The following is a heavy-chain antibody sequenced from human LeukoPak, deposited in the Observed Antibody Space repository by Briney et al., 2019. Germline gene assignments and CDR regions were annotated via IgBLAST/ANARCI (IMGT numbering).Heavy chain of an antibody. Sequence: SETLSLTCTVSGGSISSSSYYWGWIRQPPGKGLEWIGSIYYSGSTYYNPSLKSRVTISVDTSKNQFSLKLSSVTAADTAVYYCARPSPHYHDSSGYPGYFQHWGQGTLVTVSS. J-gene: IGHJ1*01. CDR2: IYYSGST. V-gene: IGHV4-39*01. CDR1: GGSISSSSYY. CDR3: ARPSPHYHDSSGYPGYFQH. D-gene: IGHD3-22*01.